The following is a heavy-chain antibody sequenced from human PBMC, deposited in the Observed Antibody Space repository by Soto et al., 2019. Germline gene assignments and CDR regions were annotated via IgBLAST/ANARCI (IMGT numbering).Heavy chain of an antibody. CDR1: GFTFSSYS. CDR2: ISSSSSTI. D-gene: IGHD6-19*01. V-gene: IGHV3-48*02. CDR3: ARDRSSGWLNWFDY. Sequence: GGSLRLSCAAPGFTFSSYSMNWVRQAPGKGLEWVSYISSSSSTIYYADSVKGRFSISRDNAKNSLYLQMNSLRDEDTAVYYCARDRSSGWLNWFDYWGKGTLVTVSS. J-gene: IGHJ5*01.